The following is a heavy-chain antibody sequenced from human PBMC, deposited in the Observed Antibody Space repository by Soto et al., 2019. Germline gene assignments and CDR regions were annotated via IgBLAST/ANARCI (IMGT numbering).Heavy chain of an antibody. Sequence: QVQLVQSGAEVKKPGSSVKVSCKASGGTFSSYTISWVRQAPGQGLEWMGRIIPILGIANYAQKFQGRVTITADKSTSTAYMELSSLRSEDTAVYYCARQTGGSGNVQHWGQGTLVTVSS. V-gene: IGHV1-69*02. CDR2: IIPILGIA. D-gene: IGHD3-10*01. CDR3: ARQTGGSGNVQH. CDR1: GGTFSSYT. J-gene: IGHJ1*01.